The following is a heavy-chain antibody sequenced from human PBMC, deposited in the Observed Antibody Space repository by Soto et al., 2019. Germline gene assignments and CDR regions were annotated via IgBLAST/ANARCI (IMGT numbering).Heavy chain of an antibody. D-gene: IGHD4-17*01. J-gene: IGHJ5*02. CDR3: ISREDYGYHLGFDP. CDR2: IKSKTNNYAT. V-gene: IGHV3-73*01. Sequence: QLVESGGGLVQPGGSLKLSCAASGFTFSDSDIHWVRQASGKGLEWVGRIKSKTNNYATAYAASVKGRFTVSRDHSQNPGYLQMSSLQTEDTGIYHCISREDYGYHLGFDPWGHGTLVTVSS. CDR1: GFTFSDSD.